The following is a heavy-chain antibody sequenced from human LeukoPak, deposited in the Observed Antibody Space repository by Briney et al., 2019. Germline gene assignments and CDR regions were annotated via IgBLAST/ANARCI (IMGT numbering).Heavy chain of an antibody. Sequence: GGSLSFYCAASGFTFSSYGMVWVGQAPGKGWVWVAVISYDGSNKYYADSVKGRFTISGANSKDTLYLQINSLRAADKAVYYWAKIRSPSDYFDRDYWGQGTPVPVSP. V-gene: IGHV3-30*18. CDR2: ISYDGSNK. CDR1: GFTFSSYG. J-gene: IGHJ4*02. D-gene: IGHD3-22*01. CDR3: AKIRSPSDYFDRDY.